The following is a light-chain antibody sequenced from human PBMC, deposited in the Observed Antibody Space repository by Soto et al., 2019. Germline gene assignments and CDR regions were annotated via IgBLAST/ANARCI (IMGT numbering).Light chain of an antibody. Sequence: EIVMTQSPATLSVSPGERATLSCRASQSVSSNLAWYQQRPGQAPRLLMYGASTRATGIPARFSGSGSGTEFTLTISSLQSEDFAVYYCQQYNNWPPGTFGQGTRLEI. CDR1: QSVSSN. V-gene: IGKV3D-15*01. CDR3: QQYNNWPPGT. J-gene: IGKJ5*01. CDR2: GAS.